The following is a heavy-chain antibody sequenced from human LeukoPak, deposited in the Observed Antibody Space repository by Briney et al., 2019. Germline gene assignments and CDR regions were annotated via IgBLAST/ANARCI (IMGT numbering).Heavy chain of an antibody. CDR1: GFTVSSNY. V-gene: IGHV3-53*01. CDR3: ARGWHYGSGDAD. CDR2: IYSGGST. Sequence: GGSPRLSCAASGFTVSSNYMSWVRQAPGKGLEWVSVIYSGGSTYYADSVKGRFTISRDNSKNTLYLQMNSLRAEDTAVYYCARGWHYGSGDADWGQGTLVTVSS. J-gene: IGHJ4*02. D-gene: IGHD3-10*01.